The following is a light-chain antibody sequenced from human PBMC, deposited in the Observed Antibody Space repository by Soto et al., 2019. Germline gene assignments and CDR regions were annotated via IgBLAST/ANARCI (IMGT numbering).Light chain of an antibody. CDR2: EVT. V-gene: IGLV2-8*01. Sequence: QSVLTQPPSASGSPGQSVTISCTGTSXDAGGYDYVSWYQQRPGKAPKLLIQEVTRRPSGVPDRFSGSKSGNTASLTVSGLQAEDEADYYCSSYAGRTLYVFGTGTKVTVL. CDR3: SSYAGRTLYV. CDR1: SXDAGGYDY. J-gene: IGLJ1*01.